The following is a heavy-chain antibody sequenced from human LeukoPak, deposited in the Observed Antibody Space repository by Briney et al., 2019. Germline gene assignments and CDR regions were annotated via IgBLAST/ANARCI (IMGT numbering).Heavy chain of an antibody. V-gene: IGHV3-74*01. CDR3: ASVDTAMVTIGEY. CDR1: GFTFSNYW. Sequence: GGSLRLSCAASGFTFSNYWMHWVRQAPGKGLVWVSRINTDGSSTGYADSVKGRFTISRDNAKNTLYLQMNSLRAEDTAVYYCASVDTAMVTIGEYWGQGTLVTVSS. D-gene: IGHD5-18*01. CDR2: INTDGSST. J-gene: IGHJ4*02.